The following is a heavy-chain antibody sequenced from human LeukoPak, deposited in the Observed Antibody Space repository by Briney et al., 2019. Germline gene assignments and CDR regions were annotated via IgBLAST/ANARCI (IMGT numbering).Heavy chain of an antibody. CDR3: ARDDGYYESSGFFDY. J-gene: IGHJ4*02. V-gene: IGHV4-59*01. CDR1: GGSISSYY. Sequence: SETLSLTCTVSGGSISSYYWSWIQQPPGKGLEWIGYIYYSGSTSYNPSLKSRVTISVDTSKNQFFLKLSSVTAADTAVYYCARDDGYYESSGFFDYWGQGTLVTVSS. CDR2: IYYSGST. D-gene: IGHD3-22*01.